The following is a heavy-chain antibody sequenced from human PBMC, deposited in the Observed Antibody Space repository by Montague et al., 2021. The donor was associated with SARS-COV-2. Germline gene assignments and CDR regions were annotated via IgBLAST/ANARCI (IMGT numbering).Heavy chain of an antibody. V-gene: IGHV2-70*11. CDR2: IDWDDDK. D-gene: IGHD3-9*01. Sequence: PALVKPTQTLTLTCTFSGFSLSTSGMCVSWIRQPPGKALEWLARIDWDDDKYYSTSLKTRLTISKDTSKNQVVLTMTNMDPVDTATYYCARTFYDILTGTLEGMDVWGQGTTVTVSS. CDR3: ARTFYDILTGTLEGMDV. J-gene: IGHJ6*02. CDR1: GFSLSTSGMC.